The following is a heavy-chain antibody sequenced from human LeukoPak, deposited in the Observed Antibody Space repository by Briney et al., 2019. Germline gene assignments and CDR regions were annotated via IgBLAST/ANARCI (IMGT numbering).Heavy chain of an antibody. Sequence: GGSLRLSCAASGFTFSAFPMHWVRQAPGMGLEWVAVISYAGNNNYYTDSVKGRVTISRDNSKNTLYLQMNSLRAEDTAMYYCAREYAGTFGPWGQGTLVTVSS. D-gene: IGHD6-13*01. CDR2: ISYAGNNN. CDR3: AREYAGTFGP. J-gene: IGHJ5*02. V-gene: IGHV3-30-3*01. CDR1: GFTFSAFP.